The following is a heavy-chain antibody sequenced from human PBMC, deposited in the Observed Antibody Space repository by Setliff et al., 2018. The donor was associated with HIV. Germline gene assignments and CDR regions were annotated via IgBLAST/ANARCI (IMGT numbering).Heavy chain of an antibody. CDR2: IFASGST. V-gene: IGHV4-4*07. D-gene: IGHD3-10*01. Sequence: SETLSLTCTVSGGSISTYYLTWIRQPAGKGLEWIGRIFASGSTNYNPSLKSRVTMSVDTSKNQFSLRLSSVTAVYTAVYYCARTALWFDEADWYFDLWGRGTLVTVSS. CDR1: GGSISTYY. CDR3: ARTALWFDEADWYFDL. J-gene: IGHJ2*01.